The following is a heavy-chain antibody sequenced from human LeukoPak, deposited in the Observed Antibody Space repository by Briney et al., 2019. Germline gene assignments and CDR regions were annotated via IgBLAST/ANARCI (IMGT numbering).Heavy chain of an antibody. CDR1: GFTFSTNA. Sequence: PGGSLRLSCLTSGFTFSTNAMSWVRQAPGKGLEWVSAISGSGGSTYYADSVKGRFTISRDNSKNTLYLQMNSLRAEDTAVYYCAKTRDILTGRQYYFDYWGQGTLVTVSS. V-gene: IGHV3-23*01. CDR3: AKTRDILTGRQYYFDY. CDR2: ISGSGGST. J-gene: IGHJ4*02. D-gene: IGHD3-9*01.